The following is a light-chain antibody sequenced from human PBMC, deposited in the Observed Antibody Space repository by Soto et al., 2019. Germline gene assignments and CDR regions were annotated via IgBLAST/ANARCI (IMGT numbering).Light chain of an antibody. CDR3: AAWDDSLSGPA. CDR2: RNN. J-gene: IGLJ2*01. V-gene: IGLV1-47*01. CDR1: NSNIGSKY. Sequence: QLVLTQPPSASGTPGQRVTISCSGSNSNIGSKYVYWYQQLPGTAPKLLMYRNNQRPSGVPDRFSGSKSGTSASLAISGLRSEDEADYYCAAWDDSLSGPAFGGGTKLTVL.